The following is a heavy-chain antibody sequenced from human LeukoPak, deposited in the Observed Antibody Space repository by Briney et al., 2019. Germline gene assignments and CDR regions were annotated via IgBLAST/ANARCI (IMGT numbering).Heavy chain of an antibody. CDR2: SADGSTTK. CDR3: ARDEPGGAFDI. Sequence: GGSLRLTCEGSGFPFGDFGMSWVRQAPGKGLEWVSYSADGSTTKYYADSVKGRFIISRDNAKNSLYLQMNSLRAEDTAVYYCARDEPGGAFDIWGQGTMVTVSS. J-gene: IGHJ3*02. CDR1: GFPFGDFG. V-gene: IGHV3-48*04.